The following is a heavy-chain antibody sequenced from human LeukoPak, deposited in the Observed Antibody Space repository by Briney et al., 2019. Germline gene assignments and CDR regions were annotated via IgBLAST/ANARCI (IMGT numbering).Heavy chain of an antibody. CDR2: IKQDGNEK. J-gene: IGHJ5*02. Sequence: ETLSLTCTVSGGSISSGGYYWSWVRQAPGKGLEWVANIKQDGNEKYYVDSVKGRFTISRDNAKNSLSLQMNNLRAEDTAVYFCAGGLYSGSFDPWGQGTLVTVSS. CDR3: AGGLYSGSFDP. D-gene: IGHD1-26*01. V-gene: IGHV3-7*02. CDR1: GGSISSGGYY.